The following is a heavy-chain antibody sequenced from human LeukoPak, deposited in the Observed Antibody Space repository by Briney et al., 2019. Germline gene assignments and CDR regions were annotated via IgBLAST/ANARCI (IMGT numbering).Heavy chain of an antibody. CDR2: VYFSGSA. V-gene: IGHV4-39*07. CDR1: GGSISSSSYY. J-gene: IGHJ4*02. CDR3: ARTRIPATHDY. D-gene: IGHD2-2*01. Sequence: SETLSLTCTVSGGSISSSSYYWGWIRQPPGKGLEWIGSVYFSGSAYYNPSLKSRVTISVDTSKSQFSLRLSSVTAADTAVYYCARTRIPATHDYWGQGTLVTVSS.